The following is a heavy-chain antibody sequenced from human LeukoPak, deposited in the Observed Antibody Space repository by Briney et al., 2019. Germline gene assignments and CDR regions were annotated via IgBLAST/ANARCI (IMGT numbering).Heavy chain of an antibody. Sequence: ASVKVSCKASGYAFTRYDINWVRQATGQGLEWMGWMNPNSGNTGYAQKFQGRVTMTRNTSISTAYMELSSLRSEDTAVYYCARGPYYDFWSGYYLAFARRQPYGMDVWGQGTTVTVSS. CDR1: GYAFTRYD. J-gene: IGHJ6*02. CDR2: MNPNSGNT. D-gene: IGHD3-3*01. CDR3: ARGPYYDFWSGYYLAFARRQPYGMDV. V-gene: IGHV1-8*01.